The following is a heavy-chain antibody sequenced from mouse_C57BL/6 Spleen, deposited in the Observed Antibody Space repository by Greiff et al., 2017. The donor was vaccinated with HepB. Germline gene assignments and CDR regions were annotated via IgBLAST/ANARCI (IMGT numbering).Heavy chain of an antibody. CDR2: IHPNSGST. J-gene: IGHJ2*01. Sequence: VQLQQSGAELVKPGASVKLSCKASGYTFTSYWMHWVKQRPGQGLEWIGMIHPNSGSTNYNEKFKSKATLTVDKSSSTAYMQLSSLTSEDSAVYYCARNRYYYGTPDYWGQGTTLPVSS. V-gene: IGHV1-64*01. D-gene: IGHD1-1*01. CDR3: ARNRYYYGTPDY. CDR1: GYTFTSYW.